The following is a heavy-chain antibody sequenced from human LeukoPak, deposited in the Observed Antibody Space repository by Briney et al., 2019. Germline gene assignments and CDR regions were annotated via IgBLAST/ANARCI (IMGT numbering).Heavy chain of an antibody. J-gene: IGHJ3*02. D-gene: IGHD3-22*01. Sequence: SVRVSCKASGGSFSHYAISWVRQAPGQGLEWMGGIIPIFGTANYAQKFQGRVTITADESTSTAYMELSSLRSEDTAVYYCARARVYYVDAFDIWGQGTMVTVSS. CDR1: GGSFSHYA. CDR3: ARARVYYVDAFDI. CDR2: IIPIFGTA. V-gene: IGHV1-69*01.